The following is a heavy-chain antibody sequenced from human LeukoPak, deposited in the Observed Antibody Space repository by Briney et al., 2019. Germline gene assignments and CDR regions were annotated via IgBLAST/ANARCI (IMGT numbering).Heavy chain of an antibody. D-gene: IGHD3-22*01. CDR2: VIAIFGRV. V-gene: IGHV1-69*05. CDR1: RGTFSSYG. Sequence: SVKVSCKASRGTFSSYGISWVRQAPGQGLEWMGGVIAIFGRVKYGQKFQGRATITTDKSTSTAYMELSSLTSEDTGVYYCARGELGDSSGFSFFDYWGQGTLVTVSS. J-gene: IGHJ4*02. CDR3: ARGELGDSSGFSFFDY.